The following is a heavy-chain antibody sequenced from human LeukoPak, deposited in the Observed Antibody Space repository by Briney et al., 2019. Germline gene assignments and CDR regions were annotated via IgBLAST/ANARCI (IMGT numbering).Heavy chain of an antibody. D-gene: IGHD2-8*01. CDR1: GYSISSGYY. CDR3: AGRTGGIVLMVYAEYYFDY. V-gene: IGHV4-38-2*02. J-gene: IGHJ4*02. CDR2: IYHSGST. Sequence: SETLSLTCTVSGYSISSGYYWGWIRQPPEKGLEWIGSIYHSGSTYYNPSLKSRVTISVDTSKNQFSLKLSSVTAADTAVYYCAGRTGGIVLMVYAEYYFDYWGQGTLVTVSS.